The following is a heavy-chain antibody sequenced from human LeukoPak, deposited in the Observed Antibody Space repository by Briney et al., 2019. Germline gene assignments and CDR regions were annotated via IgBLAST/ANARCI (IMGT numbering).Heavy chain of an antibody. D-gene: IGHD2-2*01. CDR2: INPNDGDT. CDR1: GYTFTEYY. J-gene: IGHJ4*02. Sequence: ASVKVSCKASGYTFTEYYMHWVRQAPGQGFEWMGWINPNDGDTNYAQKFQGRVTMTRDTPISTAHMEVSRLRSDGTAVYYCARANFLYCSSTTCLFDYWGQGTLVTVSS. CDR3: ARANFLYCSSTTCLFDY. V-gene: IGHV1-2*02.